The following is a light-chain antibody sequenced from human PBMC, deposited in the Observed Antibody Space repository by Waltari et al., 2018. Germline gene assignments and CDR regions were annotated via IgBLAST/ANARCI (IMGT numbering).Light chain of an antibody. V-gene: IGKV3-11*01. CDR2: DAS. J-gene: IGKJ4*01. CDR3: QQRSNWPPLT. Sequence: EIVLTQSPATLSVSPGERATLSCRARQSVSSYFAWYQQKPGQAPRLLIYDASNRATGIPARFSGSGSGTDFTLTISSLEPEDFAVYYCQQRSNWPPLTFGGGTKVEIK. CDR1: QSVSSY.